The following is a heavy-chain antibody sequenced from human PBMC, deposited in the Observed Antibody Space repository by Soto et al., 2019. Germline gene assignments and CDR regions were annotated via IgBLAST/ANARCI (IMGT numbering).Heavy chain of an antibody. J-gene: IGHJ4*02. D-gene: IGHD2-2*01. CDR2: IIPIFGTA. CDR3: SLGGTGYCSSTSCYRNDY. CDR1: GGTFSSYA. V-gene: IGHV1-69*01. Sequence: QVQLVQSGAEVKKPGSSVKVSCKASGGTFSSYAISWVRQAPGQGLEWMGGIIPIFGTANYAQKFQGRVTITADESTSTAYMELSSLRSEDTAVYYCSLGGTGYCSSTSCYRNDYSGQGTLVTVSS.